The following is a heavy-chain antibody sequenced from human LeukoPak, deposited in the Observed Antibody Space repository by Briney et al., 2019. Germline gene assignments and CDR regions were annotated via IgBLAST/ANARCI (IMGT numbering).Heavy chain of an antibody. CDR1: GFTFSTYG. V-gene: IGHV3-30*02. J-gene: IGHJ4*02. CDR3: MTMVRGVSSPGC. D-gene: IGHD3-10*01. CDR2: IPYDGSNK. Sequence: GGSLRLSCAASGFTFSTYGMHCVRQAPGKGLEWVAYIPYDGSNKYYADSVKGRFTLSRDNSKNTLYLQMNSLRAEDTAVYYAMTMVRGVSSPGCWGQGTLVTVSS.